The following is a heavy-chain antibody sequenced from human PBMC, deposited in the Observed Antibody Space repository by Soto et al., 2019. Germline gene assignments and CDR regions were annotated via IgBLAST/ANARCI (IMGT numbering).Heavy chain of an antibody. V-gene: IGHV3-48*02. CDR1: GFTFSSYS. D-gene: IGHD3-3*01. J-gene: IGHJ4*02. CDR2: ITNGGTTI. Sequence: GGSLRLSCAASGFTFSSYSMNWVRQAPGKGLEWISYITNGGTTIYYADSVKGRLTNSRDNAKNSLYLHMSSLRDDDTAVYYCATPVVRFLEWTTDYWGQGTLVTVSS. CDR3: ATPVVRFLEWTTDY.